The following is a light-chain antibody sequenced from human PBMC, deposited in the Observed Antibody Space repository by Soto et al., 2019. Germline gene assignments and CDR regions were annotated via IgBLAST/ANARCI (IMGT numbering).Light chain of an antibody. CDR3: QQRATGAWT. J-gene: IGKJ1*01. CDR1: ESVASSY. Sequence: TQSPDRLSVAQGRRATLGCRPSESVASSYLAWYQKKAGQAPRLLMYDASKRATGIPARFSGSASGTDLNLTVVRVETEDFAVYYWQQRATGAWTFQQGTKLDIK. CDR2: DAS. V-gene: IGKV3D-20*02.